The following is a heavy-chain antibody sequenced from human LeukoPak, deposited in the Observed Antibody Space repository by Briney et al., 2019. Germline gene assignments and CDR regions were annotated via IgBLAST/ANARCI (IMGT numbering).Heavy chain of an antibody. J-gene: IGHJ4*02. D-gene: IGHD1-1*01. CDR2: ISPYNGDT. CDR1: GYIFTNYD. V-gene: IGHV1-18*04. CDR3: TRATGGLSDY. Sequence: ASVKVSCKTPGYIFTNYDINWVRQAPGQGLEWMGWISPYNGDTKYAQKFQDRVTMSTDTSTSTAYMEPRSLRSDDTAVYYCTRATGGLSDYWGQGTLVTVSS.